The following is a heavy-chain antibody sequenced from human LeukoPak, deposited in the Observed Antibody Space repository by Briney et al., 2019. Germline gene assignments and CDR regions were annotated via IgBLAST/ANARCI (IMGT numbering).Heavy chain of an antibody. CDR1: GFTFSTYN. J-gene: IGHJ5*01. CDR3: ARVGSRGDWFDY. Sequence: PGGSLRLSCVASGFTFSTYNMLCVRQTPGKGLEWLFYINTAGSAVHYADSVKDLFTFSRDNAKNSLYLQINTLRVEDTAIYYCARVGSRGDWFDYWGQGTRVTVSS. D-gene: IGHD1-26*01. CDR2: INTAGSAV. V-gene: IGHV3-48*01.